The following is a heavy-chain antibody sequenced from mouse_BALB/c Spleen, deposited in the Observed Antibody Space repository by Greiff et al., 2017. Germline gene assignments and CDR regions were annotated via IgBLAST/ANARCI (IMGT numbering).Heavy chain of an antibody. D-gene: IGHD1-1*01. Sequence: VQLKESGPGLVKPSQSLSLTCSVTGYSITSGYYWNWIRQFPGNKLEWMGYISYDGSNNYNPSLKNRISITRDTSKNQFFLKLNSVTTEDTATYYCARGTTVVGWYFDVWGAGTTVTVSS. V-gene: IGHV3-6*02. CDR2: ISYDGSN. J-gene: IGHJ1*01. CDR1: GYSITSGYY. CDR3: ARGTTVVGWYFDV.